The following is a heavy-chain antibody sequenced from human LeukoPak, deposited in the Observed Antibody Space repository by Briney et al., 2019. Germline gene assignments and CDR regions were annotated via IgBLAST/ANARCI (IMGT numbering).Heavy chain of an antibody. CDR3: AKSMTLQWRGFFDL. Sequence: GGSLRLSCAASGFTFSTYAMSWVRQAPGKGLEWVSTISDSGADTYYADSVRGRFTISRDNSKNTLYLQKNSLRADDTAIYYCAKSMTLQWRGFFDLWGRGTHVTVSS. CDR2: ISDSGADT. D-gene: IGHD6-19*01. V-gene: IGHV3-23*01. CDR1: GFTFSTYA. J-gene: IGHJ2*01.